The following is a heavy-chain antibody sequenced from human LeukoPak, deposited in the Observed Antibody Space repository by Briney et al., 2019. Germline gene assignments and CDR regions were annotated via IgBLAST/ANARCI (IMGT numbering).Heavy chain of an antibody. Sequence: GGSLRLSCAASGFTFSSYRMNWVRQAPGKGLEWDSSISSSSSYIYYADSVKGRFTVSRDNAKNSLYLQMNSLRAEDTAVYYCARGSWFGELSLDYWGQGTLVTVSS. J-gene: IGHJ4*02. CDR3: ARGSWFGELSLDY. CDR2: ISSSSSYI. CDR1: GFTFSSYR. V-gene: IGHV3-21*01. D-gene: IGHD3-10*01.